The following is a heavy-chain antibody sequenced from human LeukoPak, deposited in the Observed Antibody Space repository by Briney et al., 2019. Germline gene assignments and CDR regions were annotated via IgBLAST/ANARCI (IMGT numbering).Heavy chain of an antibody. D-gene: IGHD2-2*01. CDR2: MSSDGSNE. J-gene: IGHJ4*02. Sequence: GGSLRLSCAASGFSFSTHTMHWVRQAPGKGLEWVAVMSSDGSNEYYADSVKGRFTISRDNSKNTLYLQMNTLRVEDTAVYYCAREKYCTITDCLHGKFYFDYWGQGTLVTVSS. CDR3: AREKYCTITDCLHGKFYFDY. CDR1: GFSFSTHT. V-gene: IGHV3-30*04.